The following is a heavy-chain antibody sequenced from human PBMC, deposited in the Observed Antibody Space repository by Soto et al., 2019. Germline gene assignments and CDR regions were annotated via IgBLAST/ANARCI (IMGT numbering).Heavy chain of an antibody. CDR2: IYYSGST. CDR3: ARDGYNGGARIGAFDY. CDR1: GGSISSYY. Sequence: QVQLQESGPGLVKPSETLSLTCTVSGGSISSYYWSWIRQPPGKGLEWIGYIYYSGSTNYNPSLKSRVTISVDTTENQFSLKLSSVTAADTAVYYCARDGYNGGARIGAFDYWGQGTLVTVSS. V-gene: IGHV4-59*01. D-gene: IGHD5-12*01. J-gene: IGHJ4*02.